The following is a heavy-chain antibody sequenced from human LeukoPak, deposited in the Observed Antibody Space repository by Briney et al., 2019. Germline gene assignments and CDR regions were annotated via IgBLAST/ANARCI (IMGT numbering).Heavy chain of an antibody. D-gene: IGHD3-16*02. V-gene: IGHV3-30-3*01. Sequence: AGGSLRLSCAASGFTFSSYWMNWVRQAPGKGLEWVAVISYDGSNKYYADSVKGRFTISRDNSKNTLYLQMNRLRAEDTAVYYCAREESHYRAAPLDYWGQGTLVTVSS. CDR1: GFTFSSYW. CDR3: AREESHYRAAPLDY. J-gene: IGHJ4*02. CDR2: ISYDGSNK.